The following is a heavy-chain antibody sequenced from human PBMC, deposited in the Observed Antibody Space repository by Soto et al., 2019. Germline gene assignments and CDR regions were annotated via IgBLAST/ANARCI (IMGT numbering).Heavy chain of an antibody. CDR1: GGTFSSYA. CDR3: ARDDRRSSATAY. CDR2: IIPIFGTV. D-gene: IGHD2-15*01. V-gene: IGHV1-69*13. J-gene: IGHJ4*02. Sequence: GASVKVSCKASGGTFSSYAISWVRQAPGQGLEWMGGIIPIFGTVNYAQKFQGRVTITADESTSTAYMELSSLRSEDTAVYYCARDDRRSSATAYWGQGTLVTVSS.